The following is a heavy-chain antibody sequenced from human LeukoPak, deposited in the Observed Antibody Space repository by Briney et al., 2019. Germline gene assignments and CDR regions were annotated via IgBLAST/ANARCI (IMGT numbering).Heavy chain of an antibody. Sequence: GASVKVSCKASGYTFTSYSISWVRQAPGQGLEWMGWISAYNGNTNYAQKLQGRVTMTTDTSTSTAYMELRSLRSDDTAVYYCARDLLILAGKPDAFDIWGQGTMVTVSS. CDR2: ISAYNGNT. V-gene: IGHV1-18*01. D-gene: IGHD5-12*01. J-gene: IGHJ3*02. CDR1: GYTFTSYS. CDR3: ARDLLILAGKPDAFDI.